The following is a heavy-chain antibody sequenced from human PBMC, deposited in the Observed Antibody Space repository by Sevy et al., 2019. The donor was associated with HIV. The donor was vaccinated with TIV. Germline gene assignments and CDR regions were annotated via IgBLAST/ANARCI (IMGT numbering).Heavy chain of an antibody. J-gene: IGHJ4*02. D-gene: IGHD6-13*01. Sequence: GGSLRLSCAASGFTFSSYAMSWVRQAPGKGLEWVSGISGSGDNTFYADSVKGRFTISRDSSKNTLYLQMNSLRGEDTAVYYCAKSLTGAGTNAQLRKFDYWGQGTLVTVSS. CDR1: GFTFSSYA. CDR2: ISGSGDNT. V-gene: IGHV3-23*01. CDR3: AKSLTGAGTNAQLRKFDY.